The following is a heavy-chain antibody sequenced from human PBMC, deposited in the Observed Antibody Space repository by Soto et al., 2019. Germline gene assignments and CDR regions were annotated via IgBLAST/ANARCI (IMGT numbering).Heavy chain of an antibody. CDR3: ARRVVPAALGL. Sequence: SETLSLTCAVYGGSFSGYYWSWIRRPPGKGLEWIGEIHLAGSTKYNPSLKGRVTMSLETSKNQFSLKLTSVTAADTAVYYCARRVVPAALGLWGRGTLVTVSS. CDR2: IHLAGST. CDR1: GGSFSGYY. J-gene: IGHJ2*01. D-gene: IGHD2-2*01. V-gene: IGHV4-34*01.